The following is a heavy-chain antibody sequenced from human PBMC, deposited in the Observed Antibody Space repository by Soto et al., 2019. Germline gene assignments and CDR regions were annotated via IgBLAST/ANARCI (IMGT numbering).Heavy chain of an antibody. CDR3: ASRDQGGYSDANYYYYCGMDV. CDR2: IIPIFGTA. J-gene: IGHJ6*02. V-gene: IGHV1-69*13. CDR1: GGTLSSYA. D-gene: IGHD5-18*01. Sequence: SSVKVSCKASGGTLSSYAMSWVRQAPGQGLEWMGGIIPIFGTANYAQKFQGRVTITADESTSTAYMELSSLRSEDTAVYYFASRDQGGYSDANYYYYCGMDVWGQGTTVPVSS.